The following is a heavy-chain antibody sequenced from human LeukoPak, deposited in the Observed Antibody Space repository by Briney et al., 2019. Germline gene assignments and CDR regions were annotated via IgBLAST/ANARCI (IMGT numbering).Heavy chain of an antibody. J-gene: IGHJ4*02. Sequence: GGSLRLPCAASGFTFSSYSMNWVRQAPGKGLEWVSYISSSSSTIYYADSVKGRFTISRDNAKNSLYLQMNSLRAEDTAVYYCARDNISTGAYFDYWGQGTLVTVSS. V-gene: IGHV3-48*01. D-gene: IGHD7-27*01. CDR1: GFTFSSYS. CDR3: ARDNISTGAYFDY. CDR2: ISSSSSTI.